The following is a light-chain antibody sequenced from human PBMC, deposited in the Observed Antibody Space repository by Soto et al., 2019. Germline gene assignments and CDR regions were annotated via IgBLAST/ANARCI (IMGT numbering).Light chain of an antibody. J-gene: IGLJ3*02. Sequence: QSALTQPASVSGSPGQSITISCTGTSSDVGGYDYVSWYQQHPGKAPKLMIYEVSNRPSGVSNRFSGSKSANTASLTISGLRAEDEADYYCSSFTSSHTWVFGGGTKLTVL. CDR1: SSDVGGYDY. CDR2: EVS. CDR3: SSFTSSHTWV. V-gene: IGLV2-14*01.